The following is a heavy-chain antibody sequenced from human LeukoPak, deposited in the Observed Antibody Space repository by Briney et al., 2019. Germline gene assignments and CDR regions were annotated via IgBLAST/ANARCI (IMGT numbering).Heavy chain of an antibody. CDR2: IYHNGST. J-gene: IGHJ4*02. CDR1: GFTFSNVW. Sequence: GSLRLSCAASGFTFSNVWMNWVRQPPGKGLEWIGEIYHNGSTNYNPSLKSRVTISVDKSKNQFSLKLSSVTAADTAVYYCARVSDPGDSSGYYYGIDYWGQGTLVTVSS. CDR3: ARVSDPGDSSGYYYGIDY. D-gene: IGHD3-22*01. V-gene: IGHV4-4*02.